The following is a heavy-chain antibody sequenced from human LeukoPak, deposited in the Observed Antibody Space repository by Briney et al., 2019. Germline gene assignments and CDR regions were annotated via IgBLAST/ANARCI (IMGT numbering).Heavy chain of an antibody. CDR3: VRGGTISGWYELGY. Sequence: GGSLRLSCAASGFTFSSYSMNWVRQAPGKGLEWVSSISSSNSYIYYADSVKGRFTISRDNAKNSLYLQMNSLRAEDTAVYFCVRGGTISGWYELGYWGLGTLVTVSS. D-gene: IGHD6-19*01. CDR2: ISSSNSYI. CDR1: GFTFSSYS. J-gene: IGHJ4*02. V-gene: IGHV3-21*04.